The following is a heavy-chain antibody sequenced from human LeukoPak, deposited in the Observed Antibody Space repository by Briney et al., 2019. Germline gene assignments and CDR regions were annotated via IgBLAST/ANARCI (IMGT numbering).Heavy chain of an antibody. D-gene: IGHD6-19*01. J-gene: IGHJ4*02. V-gene: IGHV1-18*01. CDR3: ARDLAVAGALHFDY. CDR2: ISAYNGNT. Sequence: GASVKVSCKASGYTFTSYGISWVRQAPGQGLEWMVWISAYNGNTNYAQKLQGRVTMTTDTSTSTAYMELRSLRSDDTAVYYCARDLAVAGALHFDYWGQGTLVTVSS. CDR1: GYTFTSYG.